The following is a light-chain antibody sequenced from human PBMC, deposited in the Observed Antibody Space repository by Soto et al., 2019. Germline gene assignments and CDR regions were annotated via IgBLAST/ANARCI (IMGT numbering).Light chain of an antibody. CDR3: QQYNSHSSYT. J-gene: IGKJ2*01. CDR1: QSINTW. CDR2: KAY. V-gene: IGKV1-5*03. Sequence: DIQMTQSPSTLSASVGDRVTITCRASQSINTWLAWYQQKPGKAPKLLIYKAYSLGSGVPSRFSGSGSGTEFTLTISSLQPDDFAIYYCQQYNSHSSYTFGQGTKLEIK.